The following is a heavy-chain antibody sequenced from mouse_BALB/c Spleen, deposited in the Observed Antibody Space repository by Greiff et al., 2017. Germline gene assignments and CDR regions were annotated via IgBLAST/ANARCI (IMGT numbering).Heavy chain of an antibody. D-gene: IGHD1-1*01. CDR3: ARDLDYYVSSYEGPYAMDY. CDR1: GFTFSDYY. V-gene: IGHV5-4*02. CDR2: ISDGGSYT. Sequence: DVMLVESGGGLVKPGGSLKLSCAASGFTFSDYYMYWVRQTPEKRLEWVATISDGGSYTYYPDSVKGRFTISRDNAKNNLYLQMSSLKSEDTAMYYCARDLDYYVSSYEGPYAMDYWGQGTSVTVSS. J-gene: IGHJ4*01.